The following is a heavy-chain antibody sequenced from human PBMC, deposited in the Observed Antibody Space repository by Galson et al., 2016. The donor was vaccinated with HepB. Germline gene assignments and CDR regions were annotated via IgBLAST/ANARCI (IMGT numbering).Heavy chain of an antibody. CDR3: SRTRYCSSTTSPTPHLPFDY. Sequence: QSGAEVKKPGESLKISCKGSGYSFTSYWIGWVRQMPGKGLEWMGIIYPGDSDTRYSPSFQGQVTISADKSISTAYLQWSILKASDTAMYYCSRTRYCSSTTSPTPHLPFDYWGQGTRVTVSS. V-gene: IGHV5-51*01. J-gene: IGHJ4*02. D-gene: IGHD2-2*01. CDR2: IYPGDSDT. CDR1: GYSFTSYW.